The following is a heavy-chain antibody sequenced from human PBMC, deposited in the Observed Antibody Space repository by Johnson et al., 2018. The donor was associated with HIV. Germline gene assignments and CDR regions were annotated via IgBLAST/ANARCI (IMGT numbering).Heavy chain of an antibody. J-gene: IGHJ3*02. CDR1: GFTVSSYG. CDR2: ISGSAGIT. D-gene: IGHD6-19*01. V-gene: IGHV3-23*04. Sequence: VQLVESGGGVVQPGRSLRLSCAASGFTVSSYGMHWVRQAPGKGLEWVSAISGSAGITYYADSVEGRFTISRDNSRNTLYLQMNSLRAEDTALYYCARFLAGTAMVGDAFDIWGQGTMVIVSS. CDR3: ARFLAGTAMVGDAFDI.